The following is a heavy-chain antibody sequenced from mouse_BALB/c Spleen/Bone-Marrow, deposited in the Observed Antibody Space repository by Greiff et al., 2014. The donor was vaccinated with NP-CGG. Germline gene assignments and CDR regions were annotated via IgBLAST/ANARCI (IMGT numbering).Heavy chain of an antibody. CDR2: INPYNDGT. Sequence: EVQLQQSGPELVKPGASVKMSCKASGYTFTSYVMHWVKQKPGQGLEWIGYINPYNDGTKYNEKFKGKATLTSDKSSSTAYMELSRLTSDDSAVYSCARMEASPTAVYFAMDYWGQGTSVTVSS. D-gene: IGHD2-10*01. V-gene: IGHV1-14*01. CDR1: GYTFTSYV. CDR3: ARMEASPTAVYFAMDY. J-gene: IGHJ4*01.